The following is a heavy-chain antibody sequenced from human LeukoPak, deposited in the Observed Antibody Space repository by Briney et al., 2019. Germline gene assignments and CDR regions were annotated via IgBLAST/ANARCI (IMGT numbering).Heavy chain of an antibody. Sequence: TGGTLRLSCAASGFTFSSYGMSWVRQAPGKGLEWVSAISGSGGSTYYADSVKGRFTISRDNSKNTLYLQMNSLRAEDTAVYYCAKDLGPFDSGYDQTDYWGQGTLVTVSS. D-gene: IGHD5-12*01. CDR1: GFTFSSYG. CDR2: ISGSGGST. CDR3: AKDLGPFDSGYDQTDY. V-gene: IGHV3-23*01. J-gene: IGHJ4*02.